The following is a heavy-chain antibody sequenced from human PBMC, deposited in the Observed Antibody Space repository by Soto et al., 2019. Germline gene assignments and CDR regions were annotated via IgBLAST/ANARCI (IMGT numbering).Heavy chain of an antibody. CDR1: GGSISDFY. J-gene: IGHJ4*02. CDR2: IYYSGST. V-gene: IGHV4-59*01. D-gene: IGHD6-6*01. CDR3: ARVGGLAARTFDY. Sequence: SETLSLTCTVSGGSISDFYWSWIRQPPGKGLEWIGYIYYSGSTNYNPSLKSRVTISVDTSKNQFSLNLRSMSPADTAVYYCARVGGLAARTFDYWGPGTLVTAPQ.